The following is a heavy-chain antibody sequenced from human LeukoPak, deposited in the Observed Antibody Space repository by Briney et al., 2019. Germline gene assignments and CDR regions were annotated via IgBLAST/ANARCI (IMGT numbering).Heavy chain of an antibody. CDR3: ARHVHHSSGFEYYFDY. CDR2: VYYSGST. V-gene: IGHV4-39*01. CDR1: GGSISCGDYY. D-gene: IGHD3-22*01. J-gene: IGHJ4*02. Sequence: SETLSLTCTVSGGSISCGDYYWGWIRQPPGKGLEWIGSVYYSGSTYYNPSLKSRITMSVDTSKSQFSLNLSSVTAADTAVYYCARHVHHSSGFEYYFDYWGQGTLVTVSS.